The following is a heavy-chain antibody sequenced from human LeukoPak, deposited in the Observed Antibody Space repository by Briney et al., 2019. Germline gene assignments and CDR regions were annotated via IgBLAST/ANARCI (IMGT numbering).Heavy chain of an antibody. CDR1: GFTFSSYG. CDR2: ISYDGSNK. D-gene: IGHD6-19*01. V-gene: IGHV3-30*18. Sequence: GGSLRLSCAASGFTFSSYGMHWVRRAPGKGLEWVAVISYDGSNKYYADSVKGRFTISRDNSKNTLYLQMNSLRAEDTAVYYCAKTSRGSGWYFDYWGQGTLVTVSS. CDR3: AKTSRGSGWYFDY. J-gene: IGHJ4*02.